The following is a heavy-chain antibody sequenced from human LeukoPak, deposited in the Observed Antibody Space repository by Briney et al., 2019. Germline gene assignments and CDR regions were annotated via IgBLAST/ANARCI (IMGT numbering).Heavy chain of an antibody. CDR1: GYTFSNYW. D-gene: IGHD3-10*01. CDR2: IYPGDSDT. Sequence: GESLKISCKGSGYTFSNYWIGWVRQMPGKGLEWMGIIYPGDSDTRYSPSFQGQVSISADKSLSTAYLQWSSLKASDTAMYYCARVLLWFGEPNWFDPWGQGTLVTVSS. J-gene: IGHJ5*02. V-gene: IGHV5-51*01. CDR3: ARVLLWFGEPNWFDP.